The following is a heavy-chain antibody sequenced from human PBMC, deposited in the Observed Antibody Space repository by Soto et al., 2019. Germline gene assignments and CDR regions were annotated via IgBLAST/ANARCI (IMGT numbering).Heavy chain of an antibody. CDR1: GFTFSGNV. CDR3: AKNGCGGDCYSSVAGNWFDP. CDR2: ISGSGGST. Sequence: GGSLRLSCVASGFTFSGNVMSWVRQAPGKGLEWISIISGSGGSTYYADSVKGRFTISRDDSNNTLYLQMHSLTAADTAVYYCAKNGCGGDCYSSVAGNWFDPWGQGTLVTVSS. V-gene: IGHV3-23*01. J-gene: IGHJ5*02. D-gene: IGHD2-21*02.